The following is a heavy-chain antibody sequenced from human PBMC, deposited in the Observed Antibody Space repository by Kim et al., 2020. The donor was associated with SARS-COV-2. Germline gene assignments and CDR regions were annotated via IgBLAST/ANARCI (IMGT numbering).Heavy chain of an antibody. D-gene: IGHD3-22*01. J-gene: IGHJ4*02. CDR1: GGSISSYY. Sequence: SETLSLTCTVSGGSISSYYWSWIRQPPGKGLEWIGYIYYSGSTNYNPSLKSRVTISVDTSKNQFSLKLSSVTAADTAVYYCARGSYYDSSGYFHYGGGFDYWGQGTLVTVSS. CDR2: IYYSGST. V-gene: IGHV4-59*01. CDR3: ARGSYYDSSGYFHYGGGFDY.